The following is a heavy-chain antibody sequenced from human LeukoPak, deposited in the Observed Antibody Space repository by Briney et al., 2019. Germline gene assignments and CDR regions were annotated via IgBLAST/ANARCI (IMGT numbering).Heavy chain of an antibody. CDR1: GFTFSSYD. D-gene: IGHD2-15*01. CDR3: ARGGNRYCSGGSCYMFDY. J-gene: IGHJ4*02. Sequence: GGSLRLSCAASGFTFSSYDMHWVRQATGKGLEWVSAIGTAGDTYYPGSVKGRFTISRENAKNSLYIQMNSLRAGDTAVYYCARGGNRYCSGGSCYMFDYWGQGTLVTVSS. CDR2: IGTAGDT. V-gene: IGHV3-13*01.